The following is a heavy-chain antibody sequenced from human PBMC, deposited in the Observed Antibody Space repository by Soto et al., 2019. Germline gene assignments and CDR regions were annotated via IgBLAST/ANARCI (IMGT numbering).Heavy chain of an antibody. CDR3: ARGYYYASGRAFPY. D-gene: IGHD3-10*01. V-gene: IGHV4-34*01. CDR2: INQSGAT. CDR1: NGSFSKYY. J-gene: IGHJ4*02. Sequence: QLQHWGAGLLKPSETLSLTCAVYNGSFSKYYWNWIRQSPGKGLEWIGEINQSGATNYNPSLTSRVTISVDTSKNQFSLKLKSLTAADTSVYYCARGYYYASGRAFPYWGQGTLVTVSS.